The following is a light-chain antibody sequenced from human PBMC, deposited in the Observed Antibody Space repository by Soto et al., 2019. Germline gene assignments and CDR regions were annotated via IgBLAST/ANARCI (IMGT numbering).Light chain of an antibody. CDR3: QQYGSSGT. CDR2: GAS. Sequence: EIVLTQSPCTLSLSQGERATLSCRTSQSVSSSFLAWYQQKVGQAPRLLIYGASSRATGIPDRFSGSGSGTDFTLTISRLEPEDFAVYYCQQYGSSGTFGQGTKVDIK. J-gene: IGKJ1*01. V-gene: IGKV3-20*01. CDR1: QSVSSSF.